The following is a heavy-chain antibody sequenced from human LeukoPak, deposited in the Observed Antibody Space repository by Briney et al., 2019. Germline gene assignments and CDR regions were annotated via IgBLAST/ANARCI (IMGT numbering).Heavy chain of an antibody. D-gene: IGHD2-15*01. CDR3: ARDRWTFDIVVN. J-gene: IGHJ4*02. CDR2: ISDVGSHT. Sequence: GGSLRLSCAASGFTFSSYWMHWVRQAPGKGLVWVSRISDVGSHTFYADSVKGRLTISRDNAKNSLYLQMNSLRAEDTAVYYCARDRWTFDIVVNWGQGTLVTVSS. CDR1: GFTFSSYW. V-gene: IGHV3-74*01.